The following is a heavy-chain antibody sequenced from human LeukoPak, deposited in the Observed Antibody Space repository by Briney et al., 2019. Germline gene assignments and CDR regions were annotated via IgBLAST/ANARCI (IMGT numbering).Heavy chain of an antibody. Sequence: TSSETLSRTCTVSGGSIISFYWNWIRQPPGKGLEWIGYIYSSGSTNYNTSLKSLVTIAVDMSKTQVSLKMTSVTAADTAVYYCARGPYSSGWSSLWGQGTLVTVSS. J-gene: IGHJ4*02. CDR2: IYSSGST. CDR1: GGSIISFY. D-gene: IGHD6-19*01. CDR3: ARGPYSSGWSSL. V-gene: IGHV4-59*01.